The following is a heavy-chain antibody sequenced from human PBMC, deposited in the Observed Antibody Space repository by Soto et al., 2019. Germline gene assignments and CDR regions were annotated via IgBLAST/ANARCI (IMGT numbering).Heavy chain of an antibody. CDR3: ATHPPYGPLDH. CDR2: IYYSENT. D-gene: IGHD4-17*01. V-gene: IGHV4-39*01. J-gene: IGHJ4*02. Sequence: SKTLSLTWTVAGGSISSSSNHWGWIRQPPGKGLEWIGNIYYSENTYYNPSLKSRVTISVDTSKNQFSLRLTSVTAADTAVYYCATHPPYGPLDHWGQGTLVTVSS. CDR1: GGSISSSSNH.